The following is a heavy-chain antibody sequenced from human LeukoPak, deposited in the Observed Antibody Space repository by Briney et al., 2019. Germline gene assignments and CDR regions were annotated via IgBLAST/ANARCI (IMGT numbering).Heavy chain of an antibody. J-gene: IGHJ4*02. V-gene: IGHV3-7*01. Sequence: GGSLRHSCSVYGFTLSSHRVSWVRQAPGRGGEGVANIKQDGSEKYYVDSVKGRFTISRDNAKNSLYLQMNSLRAEDTAVYYCARDIQFPGDYFDYWGQGTLVTVSS. CDR3: ARDIQFPGDYFDY. D-gene: IGHD2-21*01. CDR1: GFTLSSHR. CDR2: IKQDGSEK.